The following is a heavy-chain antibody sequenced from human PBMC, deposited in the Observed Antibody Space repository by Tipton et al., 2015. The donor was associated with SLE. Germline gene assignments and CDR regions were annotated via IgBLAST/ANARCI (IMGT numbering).Heavy chain of an antibody. CDR3: ARGLNYYDSSGYYPFYYMDV. J-gene: IGHJ6*03. Sequence: LRLSCTVSGYSISSGFYWAWIRQSPGRGLEWIGNIYYSGSIYYNPSLISRVAISVDTSKNQFSLKLSSVTAADTAVYYCARGLNYYDSSGYYPFYYMDVWGQGTTVTVSS. CDR1: GYSISSGFY. CDR2: IYYSGSI. D-gene: IGHD3-22*01. V-gene: IGHV4-38-2*02.